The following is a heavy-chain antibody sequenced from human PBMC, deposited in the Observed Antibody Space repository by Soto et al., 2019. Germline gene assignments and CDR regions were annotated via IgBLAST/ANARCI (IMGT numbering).Heavy chain of an antibody. CDR1: GYSISSSNW. V-gene: IGHV4-4*02. CDR3: ARAVAYSYGSGFDY. D-gene: IGHD5-18*01. Sequence: QVQLQESGPGLVKPSGTLSLTCAVSGYSISSSNWWSWVRQPPEKGLEWIGEIYHSGSTNYNPSLKSRIIMSVDESKNQLSLKLTSVTAADTAVYYCARAVAYSYGSGFDYWGQGTLVTVSS. J-gene: IGHJ4*02. CDR2: IYHSGST.